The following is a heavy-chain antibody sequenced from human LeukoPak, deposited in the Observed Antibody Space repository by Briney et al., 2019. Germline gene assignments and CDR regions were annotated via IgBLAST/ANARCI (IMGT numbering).Heavy chain of an antibody. CDR1: RFTFSSYG. CDR3: ARDYRESAIFGVVFGIDY. V-gene: IGHV3-48*03. D-gene: IGHD3-3*01. Sequence: PGGSLRLSCAASRFTFSSYGMHWVRQAPGKGLEWVSYISDSGSTIYYADSVKGRFTISRDNAKNSLYLQMNSLRAEDTAVYYCARDYRESAIFGVVFGIDYWGQGTLVTVSS. J-gene: IGHJ4*02. CDR2: ISDSGSTI.